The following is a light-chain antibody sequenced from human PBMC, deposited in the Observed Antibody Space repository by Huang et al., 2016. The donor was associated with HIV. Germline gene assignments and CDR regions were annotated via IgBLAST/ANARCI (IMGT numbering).Light chain of an antibody. CDR2: WAS. J-gene: IGKJ4*01. V-gene: IGKV4-1*01. CDR3: QQYYSTPLT. CDR1: QSVLFNSNNKNY. Sequence: DIVMTQSPDSLAVSLGERATINCRSSQSVLFNSNNKNYLAWYQQKPGQPPQLLSYWASTREPGVPDRFSGSGSGTDFSLTISSLQAEDVAIYYCQQYYSTPLTFGGGTKVEIK.